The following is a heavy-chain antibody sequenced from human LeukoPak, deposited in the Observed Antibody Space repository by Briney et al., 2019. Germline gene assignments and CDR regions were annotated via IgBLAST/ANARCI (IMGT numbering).Heavy chain of an antibody. D-gene: IGHD6-6*01. Sequence: GGSLRLSCTASGFTFGDYAMSWFRQAPGKGLEWVGFIRSKAYGGTTEYAASVKGRFTISRDDSKSIAYLQMNSLKTEDTAVYYCTYSSSPNYFYYYMDVWGKGTTVTVSS. CDR2: IRSKAYGGTT. V-gene: IGHV3-49*03. J-gene: IGHJ6*03. CDR3: TYSSSPNYFYYYMDV. CDR1: GFTFGDYA.